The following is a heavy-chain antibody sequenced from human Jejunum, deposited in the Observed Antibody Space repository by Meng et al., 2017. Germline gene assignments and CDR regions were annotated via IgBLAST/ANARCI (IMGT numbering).Heavy chain of an antibody. CDR3: ATLWAKLNLFDY. J-gene: IGHJ4*02. D-gene: IGHD6-6*01. CDR1: GLTFSSNV. Sequence: GGSLRLSCAASGLTFSSNVMYWVRQAPGKGLEWVSSISGNGVNTDYPESVKGRFTISRDNSKNTVSLQMNSLRAEDTAIYYCATLWAKLNLFDYWGQGTPVTVSS. CDR2: ISGNGVNT. V-gene: IGHV3-23*01.